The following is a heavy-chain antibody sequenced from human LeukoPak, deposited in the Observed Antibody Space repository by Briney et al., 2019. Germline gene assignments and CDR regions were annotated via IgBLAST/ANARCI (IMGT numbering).Heavy chain of an antibody. Sequence: GGSLRLSCAASGFTFSSYAMHWVRQAPGRGLEWVAVISYDGSNKYYADSVKGRFTISRDNSKNTLYLQMDSLRAEDTAVYYCARDNGFYFVAGTFDYWGQGTLVTVSS. CDR1: GFTFSSYA. J-gene: IGHJ4*02. CDR3: ARDNGFYFVAGTFDY. D-gene: IGHD6-19*01. V-gene: IGHV3-30*04. CDR2: ISYDGSNK.